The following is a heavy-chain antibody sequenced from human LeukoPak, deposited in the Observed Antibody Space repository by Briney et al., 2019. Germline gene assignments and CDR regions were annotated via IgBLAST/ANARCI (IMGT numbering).Heavy chain of an antibody. CDR2: ISAYNGNT. Sequence: ASVKVSCKASGYTFTSYGISWVRQAPGQGLEWMGWISAYNGNTNYAQKLQGRVTMTTDTSTSTAYMELRSLRSDDTAVYYCARVRAFPPFGDPMNYYTDVWGKGTTVTVSS. D-gene: IGHD3-10*01. J-gene: IGHJ6*03. V-gene: IGHV1-18*01. CDR1: GYTFTSYG. CDR3: ARVRAFPPFGDPMNYYTDV.